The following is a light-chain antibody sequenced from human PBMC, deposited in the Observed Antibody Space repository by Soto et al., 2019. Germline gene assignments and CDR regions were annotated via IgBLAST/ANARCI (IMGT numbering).Light chain of an antibody. CDR1: QAVNTR. J-gene: IGKJ1*01. Sequence: EIVLTQSPATLSSFPGDRVTLSCRASQAVNTRLAWYQHRPGQAPGLLIYLASNRAAGVPARFSGSGSGTDFTLTISDVEPEDFAVYYCHQRQSWPRTFGQGITVDI. V-gene: IGKV3-11*01. CDR3: HQRQSWPRT. CDR2: LAS.